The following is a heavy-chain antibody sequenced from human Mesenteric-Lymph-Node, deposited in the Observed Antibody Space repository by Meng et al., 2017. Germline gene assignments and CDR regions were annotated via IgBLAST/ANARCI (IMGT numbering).Heavy chain of an antibody. CDR1: GFTLSNYA. J-gene: IGHJ4*02. V-gene: IGHV3-23*01. Sequence: EVQLLESGGGLVQPGGSLRLSCTASGFTLSNYAMTWVRQAPGKGLEWTSSISGSDGSTYYADSVKGRFTISRDNSENTLYLQMNSLRPEDTAVYYCAKNQKSSGWYDYFDYWGQGTLVTVSS. CDR2: ISGSDGST. CDR3: AKNQKSSGWYDYFDY. D-gene: IGHD6-19*01.